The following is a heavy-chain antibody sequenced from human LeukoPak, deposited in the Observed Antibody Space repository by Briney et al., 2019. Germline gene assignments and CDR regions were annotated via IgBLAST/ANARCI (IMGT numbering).Heavy chain of an antibody. J-gene: IGHJ4*02. CDR2: INHSGST. D-gene: IGHD6-19*01. V-gene: IGHV4-34*01. CDR1: GGSFSGYY. Sequence: PAETLSLTCAVYGGSFSGYYWSWLRQPPGKGLEWIGEINHSGSTNYNPSLKSRVTISVDTSKNHFSLKLSSVTAAETAVYYCARLRQWLGFLLDYWGQGTLVTVSS. CDR3: ARLRQWLGFLLDY.